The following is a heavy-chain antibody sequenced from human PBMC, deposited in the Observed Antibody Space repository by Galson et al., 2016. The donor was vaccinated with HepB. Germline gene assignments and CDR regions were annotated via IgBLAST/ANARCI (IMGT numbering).Heavy chain of an antibody. V-gene: IGHV3-23*01. D-gene: IGHD2-15*01. CDR2: ISGSGGGT. Sequence: SLRLSCAASGFTFSSYAMDWVRQAPGKGLEWVSAISGSGGGTYYADSVKGRFTISRDTSKNTLYRQMSSLRAEDTAVYYCARGGYCSAGGCYTTHFDHWGQGTTVTVSS. CDR3: ARGGYCSAGGCYTTHFDH. J-gene: IGHJ4*03. CDR1: GFTFSSYA.